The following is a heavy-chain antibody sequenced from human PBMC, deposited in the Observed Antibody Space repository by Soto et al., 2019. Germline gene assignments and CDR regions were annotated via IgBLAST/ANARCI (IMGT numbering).Heavy chain of an antibody. CDR1: GFTFESYA. CDR2: ISWNSGSI. J-gene: IGHJ4*02. D-gene: IGHD6-19*01. CDR3: VKDIHEQWLVSHFEY. V-gene: IGHV3-9*01. Sequence: EVQLVESGGGSVQPGRSLRLSCVASGFTFESYAMHWVPQVPGKGLEWVSGISWNSGSIGYEDSVKGRFTISRDNAQKSLYLEMNSLRVEDTAFYYCVKDIHEQWLVSHFEYWGQGALVTVSS.